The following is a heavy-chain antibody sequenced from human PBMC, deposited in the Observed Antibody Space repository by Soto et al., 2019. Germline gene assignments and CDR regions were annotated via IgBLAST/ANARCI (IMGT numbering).Heavy chain of an antibody. Sequence: PSETLSLTCTVSGGSISSYYWSWIRQPPGKGLEWIGYIYYSGSTNYNPSLKSRVTISVDTSKNQFSLKLSSVTASDTAVYYCATSGGSPSYAIDIWGQGTMVTVSS. CDR1: GGSISSYY. V-gene: IGHV4-59*01. CDR3: ATSGGSPSYAIDI. CDR2: IYYSGST. J-gene: IGHJ3*02. D-gene: IGHD3-10*01.